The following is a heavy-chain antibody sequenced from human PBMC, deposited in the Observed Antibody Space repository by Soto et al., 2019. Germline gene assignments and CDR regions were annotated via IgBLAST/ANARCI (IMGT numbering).Heavy chain of an antibody. J-gene: IGHJ6*02. CDR3: AREKTSYGMDV. Sequence: QVQLVQSGAEVKKPGASVKVSCKASGYTCTSYDINGVRQATGQGLEWMGWMNPNSGNTGYAQKFQGRVTMTRNTSISTAYMDLSRLSSEDTAVYYCAREKTSYGMDVWGQGTTVTVSS. CDR1: GYTCTSYD. V-gene: IGHV1-8*01. CDR2: MNPNSGNT.